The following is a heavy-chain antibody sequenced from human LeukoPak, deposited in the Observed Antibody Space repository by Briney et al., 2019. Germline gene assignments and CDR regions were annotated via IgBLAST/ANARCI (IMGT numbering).Heavy chain of an antibody. CDR1: GFTFSSYS. V-gene: IGHV3-21*01. J-gene: IGHJ3*02. D-gene: IGHD2-15*01. CDR3: ARGSWWAERAFDI. CDR2: ISSSSSYI. Sequence: PGGSLRLSCAASGFTFSSYSMNWVRQAPGKGLEWVSSISSSSSYIYYADSVKGRFTISRDNAKNSLYLQMNSLRAEDTAVYYCARGSWWAERAFDIWGQGTMVAASS.